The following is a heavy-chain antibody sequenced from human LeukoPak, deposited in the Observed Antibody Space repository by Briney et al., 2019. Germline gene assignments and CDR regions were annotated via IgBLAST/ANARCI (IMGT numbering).Heavy chain of an antibody. CDR3: ARDSPDSGYPFDY. D-gene: IGHD3-22*01. J-gene: IGHJ4*02. Sequence: PSETLSLTCTVSGGAISSGDYYWSWIRQPPGKGLEWIGYIYYSGSTYYNPSLKSRVTISVDTSKNQFSLTLSSVTAADTAVYYCARDSPDSGYPFDYWGQGTLVTVSS. CDR2: IYYSGST. V-gene: IGHV4-30-4*01. CDR1: GGAISSGDYY.